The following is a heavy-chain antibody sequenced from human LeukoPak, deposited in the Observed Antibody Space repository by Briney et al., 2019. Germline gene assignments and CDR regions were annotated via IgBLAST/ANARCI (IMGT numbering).Heavy chain of an antibody. CDR3: AKDWGSGSPPVLYFDY. J-gene: IGHJ4*02. CDR2: ISWNSGSI. D-gene: IGHD3-10*01. V-gene: IGHV3-9*01. Sequence: GGSLRLSCAASGFTFDDYAMHWVRQAPGKGLEWVSGISWNSGSIGYADSVKGRFTISRDNAKNSLYLQMNSLRAEDTALYYCAKDWGSGSPPVLYFDYWGQGTLVTVSS. CDR1: GFTFDDYA.